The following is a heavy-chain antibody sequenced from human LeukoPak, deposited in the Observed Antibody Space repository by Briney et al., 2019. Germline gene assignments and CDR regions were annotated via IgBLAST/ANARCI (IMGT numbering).Heavy chain of an antibody. CDR1: GFTFSSYW. V-gene: IGHV3-74*01. Sequence: GGTLSLSCAASGFTFSSYWMHWIRQAPGKGLVWVSRINSDGSSTSYADYVKGRFTISRDNAKNTLYLQMNSLRAEDTAVYYWASDAADYDYVWGSYRSSPPDYWGQGTLVTVSS. CDR2: INSDGSST. J-gene: IGHJ4*02. D-gene: IGHD3-16*02. CDR3: ASDAADYDYVWGSYRSSPPDY.